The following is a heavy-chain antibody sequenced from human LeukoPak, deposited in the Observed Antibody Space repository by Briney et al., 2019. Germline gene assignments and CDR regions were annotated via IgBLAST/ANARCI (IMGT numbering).Heavy chain of an antibody. Sequence: QPGGSLRLSCAASGFTFSSYAMHWVRQAPGKGLEWVAVISYDGSNKYYADSVKGRFTSSRDNSKNTLYLQMNSLRAEDTAVYYCARNRLWFGELFTAFDIWGQGTMVTVSS. V-gene: IGHV3-30-3*01. CDR1: GFTFSSYA. CDR2: ISYDGSNK. D-gene: IGHD3-10*01. J-gene: IGHJ3*02. CDR3: ARNRLWFGELFTAFDI.